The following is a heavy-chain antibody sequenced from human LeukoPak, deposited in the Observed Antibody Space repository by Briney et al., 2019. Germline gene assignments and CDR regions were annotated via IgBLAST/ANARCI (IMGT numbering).Heavy chain of an antibody. Sequence: PGGSLRLSCAASGSTVSSNCMSWVRQAPEKGLEWVSVIYSGGSTYYADSVKGRFTISRDNSKNTLYLQMNSLRAEDTAVYYCAHSRELLLDAFDIWGQGTMVTVSS. D-gene: IGHD1-26*01. V-gene: IGHV3-66*01. J-gene: IGHJ3*02. CDR1: GSTVSSNC. CDR3: AHSRELLLDAFDI. CDR2: IYSGGST.